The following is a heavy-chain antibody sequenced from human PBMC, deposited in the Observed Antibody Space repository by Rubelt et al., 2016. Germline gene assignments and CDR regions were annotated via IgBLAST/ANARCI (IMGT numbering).Heavy chain of an antibody. V-gene: IGHV4-59*12. CDR1: GGSIGSYY. Sequence: QVQLQESGPGLVKPSETLSLTCTVSGGSIGSYYLSWIRQPPGKGLEWIGEINHSGSTNYNPSLKGRGTISVDTSKNQFSLKLSSVTAADTAVYYCARGTPGSPEWVVSAEDAFDIWGQGTMVTVSS. J-gene: IGHJ3*02. D-gene: IGHD2-21*01. CDR3: ARGTPGSPEWVVSAEDAFDI. CDR2: INHSGST.